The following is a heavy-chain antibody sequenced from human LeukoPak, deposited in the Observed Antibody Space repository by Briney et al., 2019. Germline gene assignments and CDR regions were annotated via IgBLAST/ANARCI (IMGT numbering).Heavy chain of an antibody. J-gene: IGHJ4*02. V-gene: IGHV4-38-2*02. CDR2: INHSGST. D-gene: IGHD5-18*01. CDR1: GYSISSGYY. CDR3: ARTWIQLWPFDY. Sequence: SETLSLTCTVSGYSISSGYYWSWIRQPPGKGLEWIGEINHSGSTNYNPSLKSRVTISVDTSKNQFSLKLSSVTAADTAVYYCARTWIQLWPFDYWGQGTLVTVSS.